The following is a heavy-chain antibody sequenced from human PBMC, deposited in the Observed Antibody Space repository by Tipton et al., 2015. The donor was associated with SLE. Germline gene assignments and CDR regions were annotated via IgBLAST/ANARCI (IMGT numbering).Heavy chain of an antibody. Sequence: TLSLTCTVSGGSISSGYYWGWIRQPPGKGLEWIGTIYHSGNTYYNPSLKSRLTLSVDTSKNQFSLKLTSVTAADTAVYHCARHELVAAKADYWGQGTLVTVAS. CDR3: ARHELVAAKADY. CDR2: IYHSGNT. V-gene: IGHV4-38-2*02. J-gene: IGHJ4*02. D-gene: IGHD5-12*01. CDR1: GGSISSGYY.